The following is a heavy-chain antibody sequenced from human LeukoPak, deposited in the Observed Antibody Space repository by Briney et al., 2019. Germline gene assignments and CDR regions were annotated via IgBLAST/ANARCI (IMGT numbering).Heavy chain of an antibody. Sequence: GGSLRLSCVASEFIFSRYAMTWVRQAPGEGLEWVSSISGSGANVYYADSVKGRSTVSRDNPNNTLHLQMNSLRAEDTAVYYCAYIVVMGVTPLDVWGKGTTVTVSP. CDR2: ISGSGANV. D-gene: IGHD2-21*01. CDR3: AYIVVMGVTPLDV. CDR1: EFIFSRYA. J-gene: IGHJ6*04. V-gene: IGHV3-23*01.